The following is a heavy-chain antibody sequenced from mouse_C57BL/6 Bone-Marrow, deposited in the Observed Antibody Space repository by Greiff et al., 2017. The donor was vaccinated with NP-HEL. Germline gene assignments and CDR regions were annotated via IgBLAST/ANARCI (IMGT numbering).Heavy chain of an antibody. CDR1: GFTFSSYA. Sequence: EVNLVESGGGLVKPGGSLKLSCAASGFTFSSYAMSWVRQTPEKRLEWVATISDGGSYTYYPDNVKGRFTISRDNAKNNLYLQMSHLKSEDTAMYYCARDGDYGPAWFAYWGQGTLVTVSA. CDR2: ISDGGSYT. CDR3: ARDGDYGPAWFAY. D-gene: IGHD1-1*02. J-gene: IGHJ3*01. V-gene: IGHV5-4*01.